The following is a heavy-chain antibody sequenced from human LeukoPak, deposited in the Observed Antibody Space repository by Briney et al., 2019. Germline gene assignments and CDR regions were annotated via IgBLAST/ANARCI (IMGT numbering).Heavy chain of an antibody. CDR1: GFTFSSYG. Sequence: GGSLRLSCAASGFTFSSYGMHWVRQAPGKGLEWVANIKQDGSEKYYVDSVKGRLTISRDNAKNSLYLQMNSLRAEDTAVYYCARVYYYYYMDVWGKGTTVTVSS. J-gene: IGHJ6*03. V-gene: IGHV3-7*04. CDR3: ARVYYYYYMDV. CDR2: IKQDGSEK.